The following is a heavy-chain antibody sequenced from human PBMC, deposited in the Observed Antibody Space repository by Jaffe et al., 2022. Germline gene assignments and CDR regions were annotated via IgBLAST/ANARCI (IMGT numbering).Heavy chain of an antibody. D-gene: IGHD3-3*01. CDR3: ARDRRGVSYDFWSGYAPGGSTYYYYYYYMDV. Sequence: QVQLQESGPGLVKPSETLSLTCTVSGGSISSYYWSWIRQPPGKGLEWIGYIYYSGSTNYNPSLKSRVTISVDTSKNQFSLKLSSVTAADTAVYYCARDRRGVSYDFWSGYAPGGSTYYYYYYYMDVWGKGTTVTVSS. J-gene: IGHJ6*03. CDR1: GGSISSYY. V-gene: IGHV4-59*01. CDR2: IYYSGST.